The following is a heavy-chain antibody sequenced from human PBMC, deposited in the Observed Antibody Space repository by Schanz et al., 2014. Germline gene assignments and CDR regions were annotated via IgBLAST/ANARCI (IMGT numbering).Heavy chain of an antibody. V-gene: IGHV4-39*07. CDR2: IYYTGRS. D-gene: IGHD4-17*01. CDR1: GGSISSATSY. J-gene: IGHJ4*02. Sequence: QVQLQESGPGLVKPSETLSLTCTVSGGSISSATSYWGWIRQPPGKSLQWIGSIYYTGRSSYNPSLKSRVTISVDTSKNQFSLKLTSVTAVDTAVYYCAGMATVTYFDFWGQGALVTVSS. CDR3: AGMATVTYFDF.